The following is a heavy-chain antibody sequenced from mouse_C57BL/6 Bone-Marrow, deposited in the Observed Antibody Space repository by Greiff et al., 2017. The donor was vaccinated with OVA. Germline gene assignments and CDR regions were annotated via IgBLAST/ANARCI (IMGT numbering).Heavy chain of an antibody. J-gene: IGHJ1*03. CDR1: GYTFTDYN. CDR2: INPNNGGT. V-gene: IGHV1-22*01. D-gene: IGHD2-3*01. CDR3: GREGLIYDGYYWCFDG. Sequence: EVQLQQSGPELVKPGASVKMSCKASGYTFTDYNMHWVKQSPGKSLEWIGYINPNNGGTSYTQKFKGKATLTVNTSSSPAYMELRSLTSEDSAVYYYGREGLIYDGYYWCFDGWGTGTTVTVSA.